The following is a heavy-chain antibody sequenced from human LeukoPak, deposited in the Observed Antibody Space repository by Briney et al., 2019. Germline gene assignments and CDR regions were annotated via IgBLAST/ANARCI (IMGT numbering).Heavy chain of an antibody. CDR1: GFTFSSYS. Sequence: GGSLRLSCAASGFTFSSYSMNWVRQAPGKGLEWVSSISSSSSYIYYADSVKGRFTISRDNAKNSLYLQMNSLRAEDTAVYYCAKALWSAAGTSFDYWGQGTLVTVSS. D-gene: IGHD6-13*01. CDR2: ISSSSSYI. J-gene: IGHJ4*02. CDR3: AKALWSAAGTSFDY. V-gene: IGHV3-21*04.